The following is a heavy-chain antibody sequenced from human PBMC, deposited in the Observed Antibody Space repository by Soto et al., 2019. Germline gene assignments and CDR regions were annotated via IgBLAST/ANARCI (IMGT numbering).Heavy chain of an antibody. J-gene: IGHJ6*02. CDR1: GGSISSGGYY. CDR2: IYYSGST. CDR3: ARDAVPYYYDSSGYYYLGDGMDV. D-gene: IGHD3-22*01. Sequence: SETLSLTCTVSGGSISSGGYYWSWIRQHPGKGLEWIGYIYYSGSTYYNPSLKSRVTISVDTSKNQFSLKLSSVTAADTAVYYCARDAVPYYYDSSGYYYLGDGMDVWGQGTTVTVSS. V-gene: IGHV4-31*03.